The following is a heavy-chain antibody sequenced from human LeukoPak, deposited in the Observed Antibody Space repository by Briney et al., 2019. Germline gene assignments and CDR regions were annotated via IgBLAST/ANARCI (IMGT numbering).Heavy chain of an antibody. CDR2: INPDGNKK. D-gene: IGHD5-18*01. Sequence: GGSLRLSCAVSGLTFSSSWMDWVRQAPGKGLEWVASINPDGNKKYSADSVKGRFTTSRDNAENSLYLQMNSLRVEDTAFYYCARDLAYSRLDYWGQGMLVTVSS. CDR3: ARDLAYSRLDY. CDR1: GLTFSSSW. J-gene: IGHJ4*02. V-gene: IGHV3-7*01.